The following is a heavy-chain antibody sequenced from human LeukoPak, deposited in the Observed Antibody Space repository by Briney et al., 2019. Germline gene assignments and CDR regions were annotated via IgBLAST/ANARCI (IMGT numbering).Heavy chain of an antibody. J-gene: IGHJ5*02. CDR2: IHHSGKT. CDR3: ATTTPPTYTYCGGDCYSAWFDP. D-gene: IGHD2-21*01. Sequence: SETLSLTCSVSAYSISSGYYWGWIRQPPGKGLEWIGSIHHSGKTYYNPSLKSRITISVDSSNNQFSLKVASVTAADTAVYYCATTTPPTYTYCGGDCYSAWFDPWGQGTLVTVSS. V-gene: IGHV4-38-2*02. CDR1: AYSISSGYY.